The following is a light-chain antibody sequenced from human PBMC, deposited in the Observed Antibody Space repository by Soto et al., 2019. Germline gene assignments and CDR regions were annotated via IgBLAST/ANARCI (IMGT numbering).Light chain of an antibody. CDR2: LNSDGSH. Sequence: QSVLTQSPSASASLGASVKLTCTLSSGHSSYAIAWHQQQPDKVPRYLMKLNSDGSHSKGDGIPDRFSGSSSGAERYLTITSLQSEDEADYYCQTWGTGIRVFGTGTKLTVL. CDR3: QTWGTGIRV. CDR1: SGHSSYA. V-gene: IGLV4-69*01. J-gene: IGLJ1*01.